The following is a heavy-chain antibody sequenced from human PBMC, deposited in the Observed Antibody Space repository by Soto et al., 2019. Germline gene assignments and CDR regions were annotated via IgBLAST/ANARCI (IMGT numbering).Heavy chain of an antibody. CDR2: ISGSGGST. Sequence: PGGSLRLSCAASGFTFDDYAMHWVRQAPGKGLEWVSGISGSGGSTYYADSVKGRFTISRDNSKNTLYLQMNSLRAEDTAVYYCARFYSNYYYYYTDVWGKGTTVTVSS. CDR3: ARFYSNYYYYYTDV. J-gene: IGHJ6*03. D-gene: IGHD4-4*01. CDR1: GFTFDDYA. V-gene: IGHV3-23*01.